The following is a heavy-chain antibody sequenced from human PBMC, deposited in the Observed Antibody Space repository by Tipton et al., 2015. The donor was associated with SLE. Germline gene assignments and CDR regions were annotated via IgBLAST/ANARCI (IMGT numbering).Heavy chain of an antibody. D-gene: IGHD3-10*01. J-gene: IGHJ6*02. Sequence: TLSLTCAVSGGSISSGSGNWWIWVRQPPGKGLEWIGEIFHTGSTSYNASLKSRVTISVDKSKNQFSLKLSSVTAADTAVYYCARDDVLLWFRGMDVWGQGTTVTVSS. CDR1: GGSISSGSGNW. CDR2: IFHTGST. V-gene: IGHV4-4*02. CDR3: ARDDVLLWFRGMDV.